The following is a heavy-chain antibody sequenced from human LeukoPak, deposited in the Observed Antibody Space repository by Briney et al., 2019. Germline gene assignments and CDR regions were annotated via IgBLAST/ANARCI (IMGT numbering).Heavy chain of an antibody. CDR3: ARDPDVYDSSVDAFDI. D-gene: IGHD3-22*01. CDR1: GGTFSSYA. CDR2: IIPIFGTA. Sequence: GASVKVSCKAFGGTFSSYAISWVRQAPGQGLEWMGGIIPIFGTANYAQKFQGRVTITRNISISTADMELSSLTSEDTAVYYCARDPDVYDSSVDAFDIWGQGTMVTVSS. J-gene: IGHJ3*02. V-gene: IGHV1-69*05.